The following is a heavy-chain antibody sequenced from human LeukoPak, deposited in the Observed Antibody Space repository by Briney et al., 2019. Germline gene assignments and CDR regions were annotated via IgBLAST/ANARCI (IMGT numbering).Heavy chain of an antibody. Sequence: ASVKVSCKVSGYTLTELSMHWVRQAPGKGREGMGGFDPEDCGTIYAQKFQGRVTMTEDTSTDTAYMELSSLRSEDTAVYYCATGLRIVGAPLGYWGQGTLVTVSS. V-gene: IGHV1-24*01. CDR1: GYTLTELS. D-gene: IGHD1-26*01. CDR3: ATGLRIVGAPLGY. CDR2: FDPEDCGT. J-gene: IGHJ4*02.